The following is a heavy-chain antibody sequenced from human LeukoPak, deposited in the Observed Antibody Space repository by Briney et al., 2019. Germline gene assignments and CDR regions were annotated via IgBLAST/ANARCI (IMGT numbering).Heavy chain of an antibody. D-gene: IGHD3-9*01. Sequence: GASVKVSCKASGGTFSSYGISWVRQAPGQGLEWMGWISAYNGNTNYAQKLQGRVTMTTDTSTSTAYMELRSLRSDDTAVYYCARDRVLRYFDWLPEPKKRARFDPWGQGTLVTVSS. V-gene: IGHV1-18*01. CDR1: GGTFSSYG. CDR2: ISAYNGNT. J-gene: IGHJ5*02. CDR3: ARDRVLRYFDWLPEPKKRARFDP.